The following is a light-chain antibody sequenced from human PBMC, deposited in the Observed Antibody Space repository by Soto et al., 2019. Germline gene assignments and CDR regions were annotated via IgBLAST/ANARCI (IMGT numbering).Light chain of an antibody. CDR1: QSVSTY. V-gene: IGKV3-11*01. CDR3: QQRSKWPPLT. J-gene: IGKJ4*01. Sequence: EIVLTQSPATLSLSPGERATLSCSASQSVSTYLAWYQQKPGQAPRLLIYDASNRATGIPARFSGSGSGTDFTLTISSLEPEDFAVYYCQQRSKWPPLTFGGGTKVEIK. CDR2: DAS.